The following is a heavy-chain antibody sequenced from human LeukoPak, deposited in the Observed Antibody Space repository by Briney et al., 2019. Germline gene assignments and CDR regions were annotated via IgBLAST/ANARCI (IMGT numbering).Heavy chain of an antibody. CDR3: ARSGMSIAARLDP. Sequence: SETLSLTCAVYGGSFSGYYWSWIRQPPGKGLEWIGEINHSGSTNYNPSLKSRVTISVDTTKNQFSLKLSSVTAADTAVYYCARSGMSIAARLDPWGQGTLVTASS. J-gene: IGHJ5*02. CDR2: INHSGST. V-gene: IGHV4-34*01. CDR1: GGSFSGYY. D-gene: IGHD6-6*01.